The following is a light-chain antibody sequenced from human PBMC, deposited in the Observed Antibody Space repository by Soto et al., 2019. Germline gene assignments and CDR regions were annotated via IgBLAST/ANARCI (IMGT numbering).Light chain of an antibody. CDR2: RND. Sequence: QSVLTIPPSASGTPGQRVAISFFTTNSRSGSNYVYRYQQIPGAAPKLLIYRNDQPPSGVPDRFSASKSSTSASLAISGLRSDDEAYYSWTIGDDSLTVYVFRSGSMVNVL. CDR3: TIGDDSLTVYV. J-gene: IGLJ1*01. CDR1: NSRSGSNY. V-gene: IGLV1-47*01.